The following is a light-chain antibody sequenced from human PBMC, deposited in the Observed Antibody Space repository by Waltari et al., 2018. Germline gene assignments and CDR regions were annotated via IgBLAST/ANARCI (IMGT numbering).Light chain of an antibody. CDR2: EAS. Sequence: DIQMTQSPSTLPASVGDRVPLTCRASQSIGSWLAWYQQKPGKAPNLLIYEASNLESGVPSRFTGSGSGTEFTLTINSLQPDDFATYYCQQYDSFSYTFGQGTKVQIK. V-gene: IGKV1-5*03. J-gene: IGKJ2*01. CDR3: QQYDSFSYT. CDR1: QSIGSW.